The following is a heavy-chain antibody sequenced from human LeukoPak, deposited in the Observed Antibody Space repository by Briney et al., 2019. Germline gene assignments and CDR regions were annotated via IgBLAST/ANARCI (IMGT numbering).Heavy chain of an antibody. CDR2: INPNSGGT. V-gene: IGHV1-2*02. CDR3: ATHPRYSSGWHTAGY. CDR1: GYTFTGYY. J-gene: IGHJ4*02. Sequence: ASVKVSCKASGYTFTGYYIHWVRQAPGQGLEWMGWINPNSGGTNYAQEFQGRVTMTRDTSISTAYMELSRLRSDDTAVYYCATHPRYSSGWHTAGYWGQGTLVTVSS. D-gene: IGHD6-19*01.